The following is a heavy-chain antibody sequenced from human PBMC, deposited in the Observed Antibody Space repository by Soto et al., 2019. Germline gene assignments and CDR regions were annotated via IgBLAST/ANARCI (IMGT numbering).Heavy chain of an antibody. D-gene: IGHD1-20*01. Sequence: GESLKISCTTSGYNFATQWIARVRQRPGKGLEWMGITYPRDSDSRYSPSFQGHITISTDKSLNTTYLQWNSLKASDTATYYCASLSGTPHFWNYPMDVWGKGTTVTVSA. CDR3: ASLSGTPHFWNYPMDV. CDR2: TYPRDSDS. J-gene: IGHJ6*04. CDR1: GYNFATQW. V-gene: IGHV5-51*01.